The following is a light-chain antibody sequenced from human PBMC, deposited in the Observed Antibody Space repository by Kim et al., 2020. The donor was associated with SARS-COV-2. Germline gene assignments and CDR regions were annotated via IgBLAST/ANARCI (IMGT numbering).Light chain of an antibody. V-gene: IGLV3-21*04. J-gene: IGLJ3*02. CDR1: NIGSKS. Sequence: SYELTQPPSVSVAPGKPARITCGGNNIGSKSVHWYQQKPGQAPVLVIYYDSDRPSGIPERFSGSNSGNTATLTISRVEAGDEADYYCQVWDSSSDWVFGGGTQLTVL. CDR3: QVWDSSSDWV. CDR2: YDS.